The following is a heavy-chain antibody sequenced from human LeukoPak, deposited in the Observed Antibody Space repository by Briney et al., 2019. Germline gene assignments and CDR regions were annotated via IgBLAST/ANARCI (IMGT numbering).Heavy chain of an antibody. J-gene: IGHJ5*02. CDR2: IYSSGTT. CDR3: ASGSSGYDP. V-gene: IGHV4-4*07. D-gene: IGHD5-12*01. Sequence: SETLSLTCTDSGGSISNYYWSWIRQPAEKGLEWIGRIYSSGTTIYNPSLKSRVTMSVDTSKNQFSLKLSSVTAADTAVYFCASGSSGYDPWGQGTLVTVSS. CDR1: GGSISNYY.